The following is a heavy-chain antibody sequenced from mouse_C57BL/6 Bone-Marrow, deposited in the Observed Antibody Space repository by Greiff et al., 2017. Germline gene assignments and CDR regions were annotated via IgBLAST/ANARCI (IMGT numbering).Heavy chain of an antibody. V-gene: IGHV1-81*01. Sequence: VQLQQSGAELARPGASVKLSCKASGYTFTSYGISWVKQRTGQGLEWIGEIYPRSGNTYYNEKFKGKATLTADKSSSTAYMELRSLTSEDSAVYFCARSDYGSSFWFAYWGQGTLVTVSA. CDR3: ARSDYGSSFWFAY. J-gene: IGHJ3*01. CDR2: IYPRSGNT. CDR1: GYTFTSYG. D-gene: IGHD1-1*01.